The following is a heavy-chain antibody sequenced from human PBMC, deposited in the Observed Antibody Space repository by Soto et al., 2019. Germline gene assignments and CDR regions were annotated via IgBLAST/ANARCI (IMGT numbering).Heavy chain of an antibody. V-gene: IGHV1-69*02. CDR3: ARHHLGYCSGGPCPYYFDY. CDR2: IIPILGIA. CDR1: GGTFSSYT. Sequence: ASVKVSCKASGGTFSSYTISWVRQAPGQGLEWMGRIIPILGIANYAQKFQGRVTITADKSTSTAYMELSSLTAADTAVYYCARHHLGYCSGGPCPYYFDYWGQGTLVTVSS. J-gene: IGHJ4*02. D-gene: IGHD2-15*01.